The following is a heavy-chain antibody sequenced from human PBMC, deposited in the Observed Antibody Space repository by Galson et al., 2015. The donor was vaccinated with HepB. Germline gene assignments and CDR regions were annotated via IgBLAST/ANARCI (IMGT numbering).Heavy chain of an antibody. CDR1: GFTFKNYA. Sequence: SLRPSCAASGFTFKNYAMHWVRKAPGNGLEYVSTISSNGGSTYYANSVKGRFTISRDNSKNTLYLQMGSLRAEDMAGYYCARTYYDSTGFSKNWYFDLWGRGTLVTVSS. CDR3: ARTYYDSTGFSKNWYFDL. J-gene: IGHJ2*01. D-gene: IGHD3-22*01. V-gene: IGHV3-64*01. CDR2: ISSNGGST.